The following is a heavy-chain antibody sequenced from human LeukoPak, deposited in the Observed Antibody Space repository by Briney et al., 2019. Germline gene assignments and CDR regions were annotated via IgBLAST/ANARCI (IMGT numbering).Heavy chain of an antibody. CDR2: ISYDGSNE. CDR3: ARDRSYYYGSGSSSNNYFDY. D-gene: IGHD3-10*01. V-gene: IGHV3-30-3*01. CDR1: GLTFSSYA. J-gene: IGHJ4*02. Sequence: GGSLRLSCAASGLTFSSYAMHWVRQAPGKGLEWVAVISYDGSNEHYADSVKGRFTISRDNSKDTLFLQMNSLRPEDTAAYYCARDRSYYYGSGSSSNNYFDYWGQGTLVTVSS.